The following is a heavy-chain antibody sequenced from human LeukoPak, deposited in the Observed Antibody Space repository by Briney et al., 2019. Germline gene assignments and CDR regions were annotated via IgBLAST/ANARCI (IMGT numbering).Heavy chain of an antibody. CDR3: ARASYLRYSNAPSDY. CDR1: GYTFTGYY. D-gene: IGHD3-9*01. J-gene: IGHJ4*02. V-gene: IGHV1-2*02. Sequence: GASVKVSCKASGYTFTGYYMHWVRQAPGQGLEWMGWINPNSGGTNYAQKFQGRVTMTRDTSISTAYMELSRLRSDDTAVYYCARASYLRYSNAPSDYWGQGTLVTVSS. CDR2: INPNSGGT.